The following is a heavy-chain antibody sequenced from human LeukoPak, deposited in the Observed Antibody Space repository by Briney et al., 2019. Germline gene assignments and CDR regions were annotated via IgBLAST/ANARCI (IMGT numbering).Heavy chain of an antibody. J-gene: IGHJ4*02. V-gene: IGHV1-24*01. D-gene: IGHD1-26*01. CDR1: GYTLTELS. CDR2: FDLEDGET. Sequence: ASVKVSCKVSGYTLTELSMHWVRQAPGKGLEWMGGFDLEDGETIYAQKFQGRVTMTTDTSTSTAYMELRSLRSDDTAVYYCARTYSGSYSQFDYWGQGTLVTVSS. CDR3: ARTYSGSYSQFDY.